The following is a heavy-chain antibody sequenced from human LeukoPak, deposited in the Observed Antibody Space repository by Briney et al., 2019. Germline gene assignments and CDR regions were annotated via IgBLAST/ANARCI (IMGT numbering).Heavy chain of an antibody. J-gene: IGHJ4*02. CDR2: IYYSGST. Sequence: SETLSLTCTVSGGSISSYYWSWIRQPPGKGLEWIGYIYYSGSTNYNPSLKSRVTISVDTSKNQFSLKLSSVTAADTAVYYCARDRAYYYDSSGYSPFDYWGQGTLVTVSS. D-gene: IGHD3-22*01. CDR3: ARDRAYYYDSSGYSPFDY. CDR1: GGSISSYY. V-gene: IGHV4-59*12.